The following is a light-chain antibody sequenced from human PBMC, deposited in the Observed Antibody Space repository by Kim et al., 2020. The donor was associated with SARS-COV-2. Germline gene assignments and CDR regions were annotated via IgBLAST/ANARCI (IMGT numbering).Light chain of an antibody. Sequence: ASVGDRVTITCRASQSISRWLAWYQQKPGKAPKLLIYDASSLESGVPSRFSGSGSGTEFSLIISSLQPDDFATYYCQQYNSFSPTTFGQGTKLEIK. V-gene: IGKV1-5*01. CDR3: QQYNSFSPTT. CDR2: DAS. CDR1: QSISRW. J-gene: IGKJ2*01.